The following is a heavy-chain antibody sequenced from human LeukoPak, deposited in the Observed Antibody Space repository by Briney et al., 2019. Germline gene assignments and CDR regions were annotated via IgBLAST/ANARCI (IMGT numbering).Heavy chain of an antibody. CDR1: GFSFSTYG. CDR3: ASGGLSSSWYLHY. V-gene: IGHV3-30*03. CDR2: ISYDGGNK. D-gene: IGHD6-13*01. J-gene: IGHJ4*02. Sequence: GGSLRLSCAASGFSFSTYGMHWVRQAPGKGLEWVAVISYDGGNKYYADSVKGRFTISRDNSKNTVYLQMNSLRAEDTALYYCASGGLSSSWYLHYWGQGTLVTVSS.